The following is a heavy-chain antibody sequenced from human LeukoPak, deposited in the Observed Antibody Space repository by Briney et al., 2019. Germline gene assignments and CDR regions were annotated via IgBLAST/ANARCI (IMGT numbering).Heavy chain of an antibody. Sequence: PGGSLRLSCAASGFTFSSYAMHWVRQARGKGLEWVAVISHDGSNKYYADSVKGRFTISRDNSKNTLYLQMNSLRAEDTAVYYCARDRVQSFDFVVVPAAIPWFDPWGQGTLVTVSS. D-gene: IGHD2-2*02. CDR1: GFTFSSYA. V-gene: IGHV3-30-3*01. J-gene: IGHJ5*02. CDR2: ISHDGSNK. CDR3: ARDRVQSFDFVVVPAAIPWFDP.